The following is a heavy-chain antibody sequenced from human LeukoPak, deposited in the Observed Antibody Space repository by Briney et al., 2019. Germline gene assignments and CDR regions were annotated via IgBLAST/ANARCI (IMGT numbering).Heavy chain of an antibody. J-gene: IGHJ4*02. CDR1: GFTFSNAW. D-gene: IGHD3-22*01. Sequence: KPGGSLRLSCAASGFTFSNAWMSWVRQAPGKGLKWVGRIKSKTDGGTTDYAAPVKGRFTISRDDSKNTLYLQMNSLKTEDTAVYYCTTDNYYDSSGYRRDYWGQGTLVTVSS. V-gene: IGHV3-15*01. CDR2: IKSKTDGGTT. CDR3: TTDNYYDSSGYRRDY.